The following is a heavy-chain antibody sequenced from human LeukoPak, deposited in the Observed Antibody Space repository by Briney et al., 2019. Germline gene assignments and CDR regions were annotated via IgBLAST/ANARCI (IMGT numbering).Heavy chain of an antibody. V-gene: IGHV3-23*01. CDR3: ANSMVREPDY. CDR1: GFTFSSYG. CDR2: ISGSGGST. Sequence: GGSLRLSCAASGFTFSSYGMHWVRQAPGKGLEWVSAISGSGGSTYYADSVKGRFTISRDNSKNTLYLQMNSLRAEDTAVYYCANSMVREPDYWGQGTLVTVSS. J-gene: IGHJ4*02. D-gene: IGHD3-10*01.